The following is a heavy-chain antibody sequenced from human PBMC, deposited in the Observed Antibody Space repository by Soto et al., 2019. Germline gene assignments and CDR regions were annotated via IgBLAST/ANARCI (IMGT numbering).Heavy chain of an antibody. J-gene: IGHJ6*02. V-gene: IGHV1-69*12. CDR3: ATHPMATITCSYGMDV. Sequence: QVQLVQSGAEVKKPGSSVKVSCKASGGTFSSYAISWVRQAPGQGLEWMGGIIPIFGTANYAQKFQGRVTITADESTSTAYMELSSLRSEDTAVYYCATHPMATITCSYGMDVWGQGTTVTVSS. D-gene: IGHD5-12*01. CDR2: IIPIFGTA. CDR1: GGTFSSYA.